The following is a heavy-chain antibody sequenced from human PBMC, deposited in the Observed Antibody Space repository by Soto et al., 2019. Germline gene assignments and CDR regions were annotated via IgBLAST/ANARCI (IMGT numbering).Heavy chain of an antibody. CDR2: ISYDGSNK. CDR3: ARPSFIAAAGAFGY. Sequence: QVQLVESGGGVVQPGRSLRLSCAASGFTFSSYAMHWVRQAPGKGLEWVAVISYDGSNKYYADSVKGRFTISRDNSKNTLYLQMNSLRAEDTAVYYCARPSFIAAAGAFGYWGQGTLVTVSS. D-gene: IGHD6-13*01. CDR1: GFTFSSYA. J-gene: IGHJ4*02. V-gene: IGHV3-30-3*01.